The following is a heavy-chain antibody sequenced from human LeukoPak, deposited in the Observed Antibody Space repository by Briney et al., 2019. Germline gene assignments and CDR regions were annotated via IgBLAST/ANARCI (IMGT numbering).Heavy chain of an antibody. D-gene: IGHD3-22*01. CDR3: AREISADSSGYYYDYWYFDL. CDR2: IIPIFGTA. CDR1: GGTFSSYA. J-gene: IGHJ2*01. Sequence: GYSVKVSCKASGGTFSSYAISWVRQAPGQELEWMGRIIPIFGTANYAQKFQGRVTITTDESTSTAYMELSSLRSEDTAVYYCAREISADSSGYYYDYWYFDLWGRGTLVTVSS. V-gene: IGHV1-69*05.